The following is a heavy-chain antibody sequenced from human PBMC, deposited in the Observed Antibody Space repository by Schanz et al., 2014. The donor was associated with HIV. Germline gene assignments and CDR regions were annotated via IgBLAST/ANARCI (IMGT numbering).Heavy chain of an antibody. Sequence: EVQLVESGGGLVKPGRSLRLSCAASGFTFRSYAMNWVRQTPGKGLEWVSTISGSGGSTYYADSVKGRFTISRDNSKSTLFLQMNSLRAEDTAVYYCAKVPVAHYYYGMDVWGQGTTVTVSS. CDR3: AKVPVAHYYYGMDV. CDR1: GFTFRSYA. J-gene: IGHJ6*02. CDR2: ISGSGGST. V-gene: IGHV3-23*04.